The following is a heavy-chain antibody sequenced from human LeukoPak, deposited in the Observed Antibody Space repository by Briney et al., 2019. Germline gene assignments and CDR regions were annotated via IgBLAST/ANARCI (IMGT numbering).Heavy chain of an antibody. CDR2: IIPIFGTA. Sequence: GASVKVSCKASGGTFSSYAISWVRQAPGQGLEWMGGIIPIFGTANYAQKFQGRVMITTDESTSTAYMELSSLRSEDTAVYYCARVPRDTAMVFPYYYYYYMDVWGKGTTVTVSS. J-gene: IGHJ6*03. CDR3: ARVPRDTAMVFPYYYYYYMDV. V-gene: IGHV1-69*05. CDR1: GGTFSSYA. D-gene: IGHD5-18*01.